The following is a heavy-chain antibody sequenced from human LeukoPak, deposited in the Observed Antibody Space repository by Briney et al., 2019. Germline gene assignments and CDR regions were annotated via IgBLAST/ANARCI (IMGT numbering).Heavy chain of an antibody. CDR3: VKDRRMATAGFFDY. V-gene: IGHV3-64D*09. D-gene: IGHD6-13*01. CDR1: GFTFTSYA. CDR2: ISSNGGNT. Sequence: GESLSLSCSASGFTFTSYAMHCVRQAPGQGLEYVSAISSNGGNTYYADSVKGRFTISRDNSKNTLHLQMSSLRPEDTAVYYCVKDRRMATAGFFDYWGQGTLVTVSS. J-gene: IGHJ4*02.